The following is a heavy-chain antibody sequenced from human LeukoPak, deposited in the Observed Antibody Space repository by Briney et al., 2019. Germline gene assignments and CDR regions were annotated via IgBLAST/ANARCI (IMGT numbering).Heavy chain of an antibody. Sequence: GSLRLSCAASGFTFSSYSMNWIRQPPGKGLEWIGEINHSGSTNYNPSLKSRVTISVDTSKNQFSLKLSSVTAADTAVYYCARAHYYDPQYFDYWGQGTLVTVSS. J-gene: IGHJ4*02. CDR2: INHSGST. CDR3: ARAHYYDPQYFDY. CDR1: GFTFSSYS. D-gene: IGHD3-22*01. V-gene: IGHV4-34*01.